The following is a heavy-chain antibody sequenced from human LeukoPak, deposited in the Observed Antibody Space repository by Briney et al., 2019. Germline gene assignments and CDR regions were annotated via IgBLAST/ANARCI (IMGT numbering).Heavy chain of an antibody. J-gene: IGHJ4*02. CDR1: GFTVSSNY. CDR2: IYSGGST. Sequence: GGSLRLSCAASGFTVSSNYMSWVRQAPGKGLEWVSVIYSGGSTYYADSVKGRFTISRDNSKNTLCLQMNSLRAEDTAVYYCAREGYDSSGYFFDYWGQGTLVTVSS. CDR3: AREGYDSSGYFFDY. V-gene: IGHV3-53*01. D-gene: IGHD3-22*01.